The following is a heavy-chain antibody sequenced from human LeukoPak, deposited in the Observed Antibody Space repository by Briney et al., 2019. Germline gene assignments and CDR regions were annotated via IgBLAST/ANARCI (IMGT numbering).Heavy chain of an antibody. CDR1: GFTFSTYP. CDR2: VSYDGSMQ. V-gene: IGHV3-30*04. J-gene: IGHJ5*02. CDR3: ARIVGWSQQIADL. Sequence: GGSLRLSCVASGFTFSTYPIFWVRQAPGKGLEWVATVSYDGSMQYHADSVRDRFTTLRDNSQNTVYLQMTNLRTDDTAIYYCARIVGWSQQIADLWGHGTLVTVSS. D-gene: IGHD2-15*01.